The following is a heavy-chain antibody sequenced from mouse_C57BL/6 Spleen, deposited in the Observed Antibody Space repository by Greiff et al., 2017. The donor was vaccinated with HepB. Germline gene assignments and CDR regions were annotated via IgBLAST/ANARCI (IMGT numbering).Heavy chain of an antibody. D-gene: IGHD2-4*01. V-gene: IGHV1-54*01. CDR2: INPGSGGT. CDR3: AREDDSAWFAY. CDR1: GYAFTNYL. Sequence: VQLKESGAELVRPGTSVKVSCKASGYAFTNYLIEWVKQRPGQGLEWIGVINPGSGGTNYNEKFKGKATLTADKSSSTAYMQLSSLTSEDSAVYFCAREDDSAWFAYWGQGTLVTVSA. J-gene: IGHJ3*01.